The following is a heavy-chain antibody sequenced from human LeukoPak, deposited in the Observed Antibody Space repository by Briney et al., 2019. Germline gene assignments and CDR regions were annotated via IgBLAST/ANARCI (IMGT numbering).Heavy chain of an antibody. CDR1: GGTFSSYA. V-gene: IGHV1-69*13. Sequence: SVKVSCKASGGTFSSYAISWVRRAPGQGLEWMGGIIPIFGTANYAQKFQGRVTITADESTSTAYMELSSLRSEDTAVYYCARDPRGPDPWGVVPAYFDYWGQGTLVTVSS. CDR3: ARDPRGPDPWGVVPAYFDY. J-gene: IGHJ4*02. CDR2: IIPIFGTA. D-gene: IGHD2-2*01.